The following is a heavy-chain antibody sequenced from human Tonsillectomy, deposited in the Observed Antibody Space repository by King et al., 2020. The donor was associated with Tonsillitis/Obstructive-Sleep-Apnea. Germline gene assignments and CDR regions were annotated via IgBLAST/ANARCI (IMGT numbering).Heavy chain of an antibody. CDR3: TGHPPSGYGNDY. CDR2: IDPSDSQT. CDR1: GYRFTTYW. J-gene: IGHJ4*02. V-gene: IGHV5-10-1*01. D-gene: IGHD5-12*01. Sequence: EVQLVQSGAEVIEPGESLRISCKASGYRFTTYWISWVRQLPGKGLEWMGRIDPSDSQTNYSPSFQGHVTISSDNSITTAHLQWSSLKASDTAMYYCTGHPPSGYGNDYWGQGTLVTVSS.